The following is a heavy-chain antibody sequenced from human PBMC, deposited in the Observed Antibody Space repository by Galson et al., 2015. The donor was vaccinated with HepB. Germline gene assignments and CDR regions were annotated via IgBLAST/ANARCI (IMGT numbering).Heavy chain of an antibody. Sequence: SMRLSCAASGFTFSNYWMHWVRQAPGKGLVWVSRINSDGTYITYADSVKGRFTISRDNAKHTLYLQMNSPRAEDTALYYCARTRGAAAGIFDYWGQGSLVTVSS. CDR3: ARTRGAAAGIFDY. D-gene: IGHD6-13*01. V-gene: IGHV3-74*01. J-gene: IGHJ4*02. CDR2: INSDGTYI. CDR1: GFTFSNYW.